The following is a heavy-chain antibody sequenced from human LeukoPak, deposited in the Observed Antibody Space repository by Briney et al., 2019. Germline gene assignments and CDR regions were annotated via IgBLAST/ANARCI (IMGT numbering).Heavy chain of an antibody. J-gene: IGHJ4*02. Sequence: PGGSLRLSCAASGFTFSTYAMHWVRQAPGRGLEWVTVISYDGSIKYYADSVKGRFTISRDDSKNTVYLQMHSLRDEDTAVYYCAKGGEMATIEESDYWGQGTLVTVPS. V-gene: IGHV3-30*18. CDR3: AKGGEMATIEESDY. CDR1: GFTFSTYA. CDR2: ISYDGSIK. D-gene: IGHD5-24*01.